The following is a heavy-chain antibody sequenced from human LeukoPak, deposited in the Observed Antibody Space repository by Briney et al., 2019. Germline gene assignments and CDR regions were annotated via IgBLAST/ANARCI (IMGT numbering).Heavy chain of an antibody. Sequence: PGRSLRLSCAASGFTFDDYAMHWVRQAPRKGLEWVSGITWNTGSIGYADSVKGRFTVSRDNAKNSLYLQMNSLRADDTALYYCAKDRGGSYFDAFDIWGQGTLVTVSS. V-gene: IGHV3-9*01. CDR1: GFTFDDYA. D-gene: IGHD1-26*01. J-gene: IGHJ3*02. CDR3: AKDRGGSYFDAFDI. CDR2: ITWNTGSI.